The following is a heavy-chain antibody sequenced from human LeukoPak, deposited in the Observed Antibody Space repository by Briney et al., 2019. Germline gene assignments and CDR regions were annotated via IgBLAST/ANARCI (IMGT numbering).Heavy chain of an antibody. CDR1: GFTFCSLV. J-gene: IGHJ4*02. V-gene: IGHV3-23*01. Sequence: GGSPRHSRAASGFTFCSLVMSLGAQAPRKGLEWDSALSGRGGSTYFADSLKSRFTISSDSSKNTRYLQMNSLRAEGKPVYYCAKDQFSGNWFGEGWWFFVYCCQGTLVVVSS. CDR2: LSGRGGST. D-gene: IGHD3-10*01. CDR3: AKDQFSGNWFGEGWWFFVY.